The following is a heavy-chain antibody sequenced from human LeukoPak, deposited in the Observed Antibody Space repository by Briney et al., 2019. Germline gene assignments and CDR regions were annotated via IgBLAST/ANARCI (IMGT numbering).Heavy chain of an antibody. Sequence: PGGSLRLSCAASGFTFSSYAMSWVRQAPGKGLEWVSAISGSGGSTYYADSVKGRFTIPRDNSKNTLYLQMNGLRAEDTAVYYRAPSPLTIFGGLPGHFDYWGQGTLVTVSS. CDR1: GFTFSSYA. D-gene: IGHD3-3*01. CDR2: ISGSGGST. CDR3: APSPLTIFGGLPGHFDY. J-gene: IGHJ4*02. V-gene: IGHV3-23*01.